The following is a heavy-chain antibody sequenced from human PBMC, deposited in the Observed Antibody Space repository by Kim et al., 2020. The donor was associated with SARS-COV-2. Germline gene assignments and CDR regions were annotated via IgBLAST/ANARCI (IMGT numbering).Heavy chain of an antibody. CDR3: AREMSGFTYGYFDY. D-gene: IGHD5-18*01. V-gene: IGHV3-30*04. Sequence: GGSLRLSCAASGFTFSSYPMLWVRQAPGKGLEWVALMSYDGSAKYYADSVKGRFTISRDNSKNTLYLQMNSLRAEDTAVYYCAREMSGFTYGYFDYWGQG. CDR2: MSYDGSAK. CDR1: GFTFSSYP. J-gene: IGHJ4*02.